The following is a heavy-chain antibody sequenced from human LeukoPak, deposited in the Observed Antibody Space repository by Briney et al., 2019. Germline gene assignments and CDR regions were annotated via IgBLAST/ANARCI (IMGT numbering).Heavy chain of an antibody. V-gene: IGHV3-48*02. CDR3: ARGIVATSHY. CDR2: ISSSSSTI. CDR1: GFTFSSYS. D-gene: IGHD5-12*01. Sequence: GGSLRLSCAASGFTFSSYSMSWVRQAPGKGLEWVSYISSSSSTIYYADSVKGRFTISRDNAKNSLYLQMNSLRNEDTAVYYCARGIVATSHYWGQGTLVTVSS. J-gene: IGHJ4*02.